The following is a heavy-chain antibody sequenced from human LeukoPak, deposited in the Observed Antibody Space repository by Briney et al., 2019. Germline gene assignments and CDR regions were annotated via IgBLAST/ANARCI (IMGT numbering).Heavy chain of an antibody. Sequence: EASVKVFCKASGYTFTGHYMHWVRQAPGQGLEWMGWMNPNSGNTGYAQKFQGRVTMTRNTSISTAYMELSSLRSEDTAVYYCARGLGGDYVGWMKHWGQGTLVTVSS. J-gene: IGHJ4*02. CDR1: GYTFTGHY. D-gene: IGHD4-17*01. V-gene: IGHV1-8*02. CDR3: ARGLGGDYVGWMKH. CDR2: MNPNSGNT.